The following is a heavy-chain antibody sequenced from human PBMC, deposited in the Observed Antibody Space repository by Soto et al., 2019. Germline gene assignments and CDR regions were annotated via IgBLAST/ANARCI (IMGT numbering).Heavy chain of an antibody. Sequence: QVQLVQSGAEVKKPGSSVKVSCKASGGTFSSYAISWVRQAPGQGLEWMGGIIPIFGTANYAQKFQGRVTITADESTSTAYMELSSLRSEDTAVYYCARAPGDIRFYHRLLRPGMDVWGQGTTVTVSS. J-gene: IGHJ6*02. CDR1: GGTFSSYA. V-gene: IGHV1-69*01. CDR2: IIPIFGTA. CDR3: ARAPGDIRFYHRLLRPGMDV. D-gene: IGHD2-2*01.